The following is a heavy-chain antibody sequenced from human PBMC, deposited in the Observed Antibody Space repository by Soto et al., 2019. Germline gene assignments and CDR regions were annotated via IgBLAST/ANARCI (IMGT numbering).Heavy chain of an antibody. J-gene: IGHJ3*02. CDR2: INPSGGIT. CDR3: ARRSIFTWSDAFDI. D-gene: IGHD3-3*01. Sequence: QVELVQSGAEVKKPGASVKVSCKAAGYTFTSYYMHWVRQAPGQGLEWMGFINPSGGITTYAQKFQARVTVTSDTSTSTVYMELRTLKSEDTAVYYCARRSIFTWSDAFDIWGQGTMVTVSA. V-gene: IGHV1-46*01. CDR1: GYTFTSYY.